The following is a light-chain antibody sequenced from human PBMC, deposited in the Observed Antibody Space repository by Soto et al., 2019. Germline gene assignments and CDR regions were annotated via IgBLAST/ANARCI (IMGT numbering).Light chain of an antibody. J-gene: IGKJ1*01. CDR1: QSISSS. CDR3: QQSSITPPT. Sequence: DIQMTQSPSSLSASAGDRVTITCRASQSISSSLNWYQQKPGKAPKPLIYAASSLQSGVPSRFSGSGSGTDFTLTISSLQSDDFATYYCQQSSITPPTFGQGTKVEIK. CDR2: AAS. V-gene: IGKV1-39*01.